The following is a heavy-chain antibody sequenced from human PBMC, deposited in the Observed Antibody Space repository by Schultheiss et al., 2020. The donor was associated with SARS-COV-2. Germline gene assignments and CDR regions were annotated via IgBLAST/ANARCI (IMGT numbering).Heavy chain of an antibody. CDR3: AREGDFWSGYFSRTYNWFDP. J-gene: IGHJ5*02. CDR1: GGSVSSGSYY. CDR2: IYYSGST. D-gene: IGHD3-3*01. Sequence: SETLSLTCTVYGGSVSSGSYYWSWIRQPPGKGLEWIGYIYYSGSTNYNPSLKSRVTISVDTSKNQFSLKLSSVTAADTAVYYCAREGDFWSGYFSRTYNWFDPWGQGTLVTVSS. V-gene: IGHV4-61*01.